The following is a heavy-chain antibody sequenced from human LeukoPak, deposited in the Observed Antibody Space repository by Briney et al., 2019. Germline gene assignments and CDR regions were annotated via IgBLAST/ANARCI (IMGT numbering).Heavy chain of an antibody. CDR3: ARDLGELELPRKNWFDP. J-gene: IGHJ5*02. V-gene: IGHV3-21*01. D-gene: IGHD1-7*01. Sequence: PGGSLRLSCAASGFTFSSYSMNWVRQAPGKGLEWVSSISSSSSYIYYADSAKGRFTISRDNAKNSLYLQMNSLRAEDTAVYYCARDLGELELPRKNWFDPWGQGTLVTVSS. CDR1: GFTFSSYS. CDR2: ISSSSSYI.